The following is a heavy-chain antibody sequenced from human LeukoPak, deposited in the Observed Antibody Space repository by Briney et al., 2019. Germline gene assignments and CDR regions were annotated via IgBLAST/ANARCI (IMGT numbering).Heavy chain of an antibody. D-gene: IGHD3-16*01. J-gene: IGHJ4*02. CDR2: IYTSGST. CDR3: ARDEPHGGGWFYY. CDR1: GGSITSYY. V-gene: IGHV4-4*07. Sequence: SETLSLTCTVSGGSITSYYWSWIRQPAGKGLEWIGRIYTSGSTNYNPSLKSRVTMSVDTSKNQFSLKLTSVTAADTAAYYCARDEPHGGGWFYYWGQGTLVTVSS.